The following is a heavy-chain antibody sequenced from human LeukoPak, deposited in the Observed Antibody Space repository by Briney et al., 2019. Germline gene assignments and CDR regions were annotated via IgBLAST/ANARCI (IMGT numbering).Heavy chain of an antibody. CDR1: GGSISSGDYY. D-gene: IGHD6-19*01. CDR2: IYYSGST. Sequence: PSETLSLTCTAPGGSISSGDYYWSWIRQPPGKGLEWIGYIYYSGSTYYNPSLKSRVTISVDTSKNQFSLKLSSVTAADTAVYYCARETIAVAAPDYWGQGTLVTVSS. V-gene: IGHV4-30-4*08. J-gene: IGHJ4*02. CDR3: ARETIAVAAPDY.